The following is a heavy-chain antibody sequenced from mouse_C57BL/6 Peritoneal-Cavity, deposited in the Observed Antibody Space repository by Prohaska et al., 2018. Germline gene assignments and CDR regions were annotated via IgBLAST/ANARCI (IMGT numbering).Heavy chain of an antibody. V-gene: IGHV4-1*01. D-gene: IGHD4-1*01. Sequence: EVKLLQSGGGLVQPGGSLKLSCAASGIDFSRYWMSWVRRAAGRGLELIGESTANSRIINYAPVLKEKFIITRNNDKKTLDLQISKVRSEDTALYYCARDLGRVDYWGQGTSVTVSS. CDR3: ARDLGRVDY. CDR2: STANSRII. J-gene: IGHJ4*01. CDR1: GIDFSRYW.